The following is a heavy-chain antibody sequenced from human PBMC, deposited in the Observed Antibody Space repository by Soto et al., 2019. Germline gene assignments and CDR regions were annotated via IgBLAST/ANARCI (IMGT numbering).Heavy chain of an antibody. CDR3: ARRQMITMVRGVIIWSPLDY. CDR1: GYSFTSYW. CDR2: IYPGDSDT. D-gene: IGHD3-10*01. Sequence: PGESLKISCKGSGYSFTSYWIGWVRQMPGKGLEWMGIIYPGDSDTRYSPSFQGQVTISADKSISTAYLQWSSLKASDTAMYYCARRQMITMVRGVIIWSPLDYWGQGTLVTSPQ. V-gene: IGHV5-51*01. J-gene: IGHJ4*02.